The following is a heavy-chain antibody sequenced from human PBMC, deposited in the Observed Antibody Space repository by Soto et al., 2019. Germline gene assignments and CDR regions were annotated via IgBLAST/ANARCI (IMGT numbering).Heavy chain of an antibody. J-gene: IGHJ4*02. CDR2: IDWDDDK. CDR3: ARFLWSDTSLYYFDY. Sequence: SGPTLVNPTQTLTLTCTFSGFSLSTSGMCVSWIRQPPGKALEWLALIDWDDDKRYSPSLKSRLTITKDTSKNQVALTVTNMDPVDTATYYCARFLWSDTSLYYFDYWGQGTLVTVSS. V-gene: IGHV2-5*08. D-gene: IGHD3-3*01. CDR1: GFSLSTSGMC.